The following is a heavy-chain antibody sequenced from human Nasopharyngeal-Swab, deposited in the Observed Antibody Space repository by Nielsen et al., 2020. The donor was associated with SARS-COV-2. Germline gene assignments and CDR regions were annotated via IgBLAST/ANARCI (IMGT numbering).Heavy chain of an antibody. CDR3: ARDNSNYYGSGIIDY. V-gene: IGHV3-7*01. CDR2: IKQDGSEK. J-gene: IGHJ4*02. CDR1: GFTFSSYW. Sequence: GGSLRLSCAASGFTFSSYWMSWVRQAPGKGLEWVANIKQDGSEKYYVDSVKGRFTISRGNAKNSLYLQMNSLRAEDTAVYYCARDNSNYYGSGIIDYWGQGTLVTVSS. D-gene: IGHD3-10*01.